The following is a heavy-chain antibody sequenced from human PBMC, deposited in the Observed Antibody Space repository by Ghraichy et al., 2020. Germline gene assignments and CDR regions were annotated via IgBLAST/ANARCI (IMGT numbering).Heavy chain of an antibody. CDR2: INRDGSIT. J-gene: IGHJ4*02. CDR3: ARDLNWDYVWGSYHSPGDDFDY. CDR1: GFTFSNYW. Sequence: GESLRLSCAASGFTFSNYWMHWVRQAPGKGLVWVSRINRDGSITTYADSVKGRFIISRDNAKNTLYLQMNSLRAEDTAVYYCARDLNWDYVWGSYHSPGDDFDYWGQGTLVTFSS. V-gene: IGHV3-74*01. D-gene: IGHD3-16*02.